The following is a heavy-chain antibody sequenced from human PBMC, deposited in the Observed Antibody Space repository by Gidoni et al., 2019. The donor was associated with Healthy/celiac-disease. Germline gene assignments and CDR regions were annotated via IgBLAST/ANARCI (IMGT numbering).Heavy chain of an antibody. Sequence: EVQLVQSGAEVKKPGESLKISCKGSGYSFTSYWIGWGRQMPGKGLDWMGIIYPGDSDTRYSPSFQGQVTISADKSISTAYLQWSSLKASDTAMYYCARTPAMVRGVNDAFDIWGQGTMVTVSS. CDR2: IYPGDSDT. D-gene: IGHD3-10*01. J-gene: IGHJ3*02. CDR3: ARTPAMVRGVNDAFDI. V-gene: IGHV5-51*03. CDR1: GYSFTSYW.